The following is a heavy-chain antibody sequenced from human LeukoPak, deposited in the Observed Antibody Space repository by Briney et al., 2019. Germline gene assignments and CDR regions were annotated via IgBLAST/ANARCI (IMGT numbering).Heavy chain of an antibody. CDR1: GDSISSYY. V-gene: IGHV4-59*01. CDR2: LYNRGRT. CDR3: ARDHRAVAGFDF. Sequence: SETLSLTCTVSGDSISSYYWSWIRQPPGKGPEWIGSLYNRGRTTYNPSLESRVTISVDTSKNQFSLKVTSVTPADTAVYYCARDHRAVAGFDFWGQGTLVTVSS. J-gene: IGHJ4*02. D-gene: IGHD6-19*01.